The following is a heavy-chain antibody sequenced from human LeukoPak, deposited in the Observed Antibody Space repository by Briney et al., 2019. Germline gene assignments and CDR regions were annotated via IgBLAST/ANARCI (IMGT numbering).Heavy chain of an antibody. Sequence: SETLSLTCTVSGGSISSYYWSWIRQPPGKGLEWIGYIYYSGSTNYNPSLKSRVTISVDTSKNQFSLKLSSVTAADTAVYYCASVMYSSGRFDYWGQGTLVTVSS. J-gene: IGHJ4*02. V-gene: IGHV4-59*08. CDR1: GGSISSYY. CDR2: IYYSGST. D-gene: IGHD6-19*01. CDR3: ASVMYSSGRFDY.